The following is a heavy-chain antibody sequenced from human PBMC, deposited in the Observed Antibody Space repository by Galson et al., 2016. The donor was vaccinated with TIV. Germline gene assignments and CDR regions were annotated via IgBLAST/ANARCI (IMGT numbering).Heavy chain of an antibody. J-gene: IGHJ4*02. CDR3: ARTTPSVFGIIMTLDS. CDR1: AA. CDR2: TFCRSKWYN. Sequence: AAWNWLRQSPSRGLEWLGRTFCRSKWYNDYAPSVKSRITINPDTSRNQFSLQLNSVTPEDTAVYYCARTTPSVFGIIMTLDSWGQGTLVTVSS. V-gene: IGHV6-1*01. D-gene: IGHD3-16*01.